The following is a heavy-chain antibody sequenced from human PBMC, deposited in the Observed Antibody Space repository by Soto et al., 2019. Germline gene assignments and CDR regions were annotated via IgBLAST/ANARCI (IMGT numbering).Heavy chain of an antibody. V-gene: IGHV1-3*01. Sequence: ASVKVSCKGSGYTFTSYGIHWVRQAPGQRLEWTGWINAGNGNTKYSEKFQGRVTITRDTSAGTAYLELSSLRSEDTAVYYCARDPNDSSAYYHHYYYGMDVWGQGTTVTVSS. D-gene: IGHD3-22*01. CDR3: ARDPNDSSAYYHHYYYGMDV. J-gene: IGHJ6*02. CDR1: GYTFTSYG. CDR2: INAGNGNT.